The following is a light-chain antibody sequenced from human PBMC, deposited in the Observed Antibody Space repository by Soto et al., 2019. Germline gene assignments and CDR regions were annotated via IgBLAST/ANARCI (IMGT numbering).Light chain of an antibody. V-gene: IGLV1-36*01. CDR1: SSNIGNNA. CDR2: YDD. CDR3: AAWDDSLNVWV. J-gene: IGLJ3*02. Sequence: QSVLTQPPSVSAAPRQRVTISCSGSSSNIGNNAVNWYQQLPGKAPKLLIYYDDLLPSGVSDRFSGSKSVTSASLAISGLQSEDEADYYCAAWDDSLNVWVFGGGTKLTVL.